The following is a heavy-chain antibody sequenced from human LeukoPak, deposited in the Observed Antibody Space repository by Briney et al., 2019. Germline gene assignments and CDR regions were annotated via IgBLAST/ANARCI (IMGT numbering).Heavy chain of an antibody. J-gene: IGHJ4*02. Sequence: GGSLRLSCAASGFTFSSYSMNWVRQAPGKGLEYVSAISSNGGSTYYANSVKGRFTISRDNSKNTLYLQMGSLRAEDMAVYYCARDLSSWPYGPDYWGQGTLVTVSS. CDR2: ISSNGGST. CDR1: GFTFSSYS. CDR3: ARDLSSWPYGPDY. V-gene: IGHV3-64*01. D-gene: IGHD6-13*01.